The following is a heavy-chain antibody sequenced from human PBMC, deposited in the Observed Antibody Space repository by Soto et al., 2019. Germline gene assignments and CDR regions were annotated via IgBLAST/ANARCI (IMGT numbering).Heavy chain of an antibody. J-gene: IGHJ6*03. CDR1: GFTFSSYS. CDR2: ISSSSSTI. D-gene: IGHD2-2*01. Sequence: EVQLVESGGGLVQPGGSLRLSCAASGFTFSSYSMNWVRQAPGKGLEWVSYISSSSSTIYYADSVKGRFTISRDNAKNSLYLQMNSLGAEDTAVYYCARVFVVVPAAIAYYYYYMDVWGQGTTVTVSS. V-gene: IGHV3-48*01. CDR3: ARVFVVVPAAIAYYYYYMDV.